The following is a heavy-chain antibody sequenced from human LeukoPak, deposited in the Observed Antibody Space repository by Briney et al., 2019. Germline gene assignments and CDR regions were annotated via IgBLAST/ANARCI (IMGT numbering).Heavy chain of an antibody. Sequence: VASVKVSCKASGGTFSSYAISWVRQAPGQGLEWMGGIIPIFGTANYAQKFQGRVTITTDESTSTAYMELSSLRSEDTAVYYCAREGTYDFWSGYTTAPHFDYWGQGTLVTVSS. CDR3: AREGTYDFWSGYTTAPHFDY. V-gene: IGHV1-69*05. CDR1: GGTFSSYA. D-gene: IGHD3-3*01. J-gene: IGHJ4*02. CDR2: IIPIFGTA.